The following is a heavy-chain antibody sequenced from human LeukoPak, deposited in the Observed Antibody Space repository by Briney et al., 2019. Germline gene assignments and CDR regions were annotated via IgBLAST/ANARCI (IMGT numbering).Heavy chain of an antibody. CDR3: ARGATY. V-gene: IGHV4-34*01. J-gene: IGHJ4*02. Sequence: SETLSLTCAVYGGSFSGYYWSWIRQPPGKGLEWIGEINHSGSTNYNPSLKSRVTISVDTSKNQFSLKLSSVTAADTAVYYCARGATYWGQGTLVTVSS. CDR1: GGSFSGYY. CDR2: INHSGST.